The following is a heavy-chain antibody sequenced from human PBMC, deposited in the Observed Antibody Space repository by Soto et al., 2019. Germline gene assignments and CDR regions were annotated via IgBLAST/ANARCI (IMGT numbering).Heavy chain of an antibody. CDR1: GGSISSYY. D-gene: IGHD4-17*01. V-gene: IGHV4-59*08. Sequence: QVQLQESGPGLVKPSETLSLTCTVSGGSISSYYWSWIRQPPGKGLEWIGYIYYSGSTDYNPSLKSRVTVSVDTSKTQFSLKLSSVTAADTAVYYCARRYGDCFDYWGQGTLVTVSS. CDR2: IYYSGST. CDR3: ARRYGDCFDY. J-gene: IGHJ4*02.